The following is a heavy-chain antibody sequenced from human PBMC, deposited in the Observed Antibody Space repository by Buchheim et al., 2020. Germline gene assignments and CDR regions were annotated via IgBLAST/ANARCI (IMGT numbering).Heavy chain of an antibody. J-gene: IGHJ5*02. CDR2: TYSDRT. CDR1: GVSINSYY. CDR3: ARDNKAYVYESDGSLGTYNWFDP. V-gene: IGHV4-4*07. Sequence: QVQLQESGPGLVKPSETLSLTCTVSGVSINSYYWTWLRQPAGKGLEWIGRTYSDRTNYNVSLKSRLTMSVDTSKNQVSLTLTSVTAADTAVYYCARDNKAYVYESDGSLGTYNWFDPWGQG. D-gene: IGHD3-22*01.